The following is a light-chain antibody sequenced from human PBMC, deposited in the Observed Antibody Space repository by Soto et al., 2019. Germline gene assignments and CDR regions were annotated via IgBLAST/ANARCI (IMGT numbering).Light chain of an antibody. J-gene: IGKJ1*01. V-gene: IGKV3-15*01. CDR1: QSVSSN. Sequence: EIVMTQSPATLSVSPGERATLSCRASQSVSSNLAWYQQKPGQAPRLLIYGASTRATGIPARFSGSRSGTEFTLTISSLQSEDFAVYYCQHSNNWPLTFGQGTKVEIK. CDR2: GAS. CDR3: QHSNNWPLT.